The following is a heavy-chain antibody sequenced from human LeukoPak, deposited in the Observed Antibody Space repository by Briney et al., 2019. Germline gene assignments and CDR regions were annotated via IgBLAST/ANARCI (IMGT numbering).Heavy chain of an antibody. V-gene: IGHV5-51*01. CDR3: ARPSIAVAGTGYFQH. CDR1: GYSFTSYW. CDR2: IYPGDSDT. Sequence: GESLKISCKGSGYSFTSYWIGWVRQMPGKGLEWMGIIYPGDSDTRYSPSFQGQVTISADKSISTDYLQWSSLKASDTAMYYCARPSIAVAGTGYFQHWGQGTLVTVSS. J-gene: IGHJ1*01. D-gene: IGHD6-19*01.